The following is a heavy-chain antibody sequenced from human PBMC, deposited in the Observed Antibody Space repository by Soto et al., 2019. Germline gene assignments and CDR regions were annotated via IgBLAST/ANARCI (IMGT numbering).Heavy chain of an antibody. J-gene: IGHJ5*02. CDR1: GYTFTSYG. Sequence: VKVSCKASGYTFTSYGISWVRQAPGQGLEWLGRIIPIFGSANYAQKFQGRVTITADESTTTAYMELSSLRSDDTAVYYCAKDGGKDGYFGNWFDPWGQGTLVTVSS. CDR2: IIPIFGSA. V-gene: IGHV1-69*15. D-gene: IGHD5-12*01. CDR3: AKDGGKDGYFGNWFDP.